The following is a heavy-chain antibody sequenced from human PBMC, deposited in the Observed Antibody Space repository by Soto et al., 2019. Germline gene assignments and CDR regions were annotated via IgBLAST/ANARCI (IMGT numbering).Heavy chain of an antibody. J-gene: IGHJ4*02. V-gene: IGHV1-69*06. CDR2: IIPIYDSP. CDR3: AASTFLSGVSGYFHLDF. CDR1: GDTFNNYA. D-gene: IGHD3-3*01. Sequence: QVHLVQSGTEVKKPGSSVKVSCKASGDTFNNYAISWVRQAPGQGLQWMGGIIPIYDSPSYAQGYHNRVTITADRSTRTAHLELNGLTSEDTAVYYCAASTFLSGVSGYFHLDFWGQGTLVTVSS.